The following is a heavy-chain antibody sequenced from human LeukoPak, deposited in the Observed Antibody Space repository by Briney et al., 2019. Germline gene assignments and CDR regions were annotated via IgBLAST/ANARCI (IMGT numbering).Heavy chain of an antibody. J-gene: IGHJ4*02. V-gene: IGHV3-23*01. Sequence: PGGSLRLSCTVSGFTFNSYGRSWVRQAPGMGLEWVSAIADGSETTYYAGSVKGRFSISRDYSKNTLFLQMNSLRAEDTAAYYCARKAARTSGHDYWGQGILVTVSS. CDR3: ARKAARTSGHDY. D-gene: IGHD2-15*01. CDR1: GFTFNSYG. CDR2: IADGSETT.